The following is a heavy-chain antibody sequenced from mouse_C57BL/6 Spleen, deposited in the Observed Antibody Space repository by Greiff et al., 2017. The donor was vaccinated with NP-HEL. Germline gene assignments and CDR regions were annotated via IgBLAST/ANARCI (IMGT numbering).Heavy chain of an antibody. J-gene: IGHJ1*03. CDR2: ISSGGDYI. D-gene: IGHD1-1*01. V-gene: IGHV5-9-1*02. CDR1: GFTFSSYA. Sequence: EVNVVESGEGLVKPGGSLKLSCAASGFTFSSYAMSWVRQTPEKRLEWVAYISSGGDYIYYADTVKGRFTISRDNARNTLYLQMSSLKSEDTAMYYCTRGGYYGSSYRYFDVWGTGTTVTVSS. CDR3: TRGGYYGSSYRYFDV.